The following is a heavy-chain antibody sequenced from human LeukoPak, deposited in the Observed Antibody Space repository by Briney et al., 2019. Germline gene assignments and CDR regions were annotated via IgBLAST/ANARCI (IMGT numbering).Heavy chain of an antibody. CDR3: ARDLGQYYDTSDNWFDP. D-gene: IGHD3-22*01. CDR2: IQKDGSDK. V-gene: IGHV3-7*01. J-gene: IGHJ5*02. CDR1: GFILSNYW. Sequence: GGSLRLSCGASGFILSNYWMSWVRQAPGKGLEWVANIQKDGSDKYYVDSVKGRFTISRDNAKNTLNLQMNSLRAEDTAVYYCARDLGQYYDTSDNWFDPWGQGTLVTVSS.